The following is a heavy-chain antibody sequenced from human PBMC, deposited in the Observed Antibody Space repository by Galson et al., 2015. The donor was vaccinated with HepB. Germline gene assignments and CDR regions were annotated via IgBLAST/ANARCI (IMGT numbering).Heavy chain of an antibody. D-gene: IGHD5-18*01. V-gene: IGHV2-70*04. J-gene: IGHJ6*02. Sequence: PALVKPTQTLTLTCSCSGFSLTTSAMRVSWIRQPPGKALEWLARIDWDDKRFYSTSLRTRLTISKDTSKNQVVLTMTDMDPVDTATYFCARTSGYNYGDYYYYGMDVWGQGTTVTVS. CDR3: ARTSGYNYGDYYYYGMDV. CDR1: GFSLTTSAMR. CDR2: IDWDDKR.